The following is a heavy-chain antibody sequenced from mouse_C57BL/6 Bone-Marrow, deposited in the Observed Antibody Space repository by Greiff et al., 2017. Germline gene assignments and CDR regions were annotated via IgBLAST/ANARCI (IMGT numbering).Heavy chain of an antibody. V-gene: IGHV1-53*01. Sequence: QVQLKESGTELVKPGASVKLSCKASGYTFTSYWMHWVKQRPGQGLEWIGNINPSNGGTNYNEKFKSKATLTVDKSSSTAYMQLSSLTSEDSAVYYCARRGATVVAPAMDYWGQGTSVTVSS. D-gene: IGHD1-1*01. CDR2: INPSNGGT. CDR3: ARRGATVVAPAMDY. J-gene: IGHJ4*01. CDR1: GYTFTSYW.